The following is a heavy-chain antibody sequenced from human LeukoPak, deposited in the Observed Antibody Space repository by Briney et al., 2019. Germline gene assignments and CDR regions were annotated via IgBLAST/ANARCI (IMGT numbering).Heavy chain of an antibody. J-gene: IGHJ4*02. CDR2: IYPGDSDT. CDR3: ARQIVSVVPAGCFDY. CDR1: GYSFTSFW. Sequence: GESLKISCKGSGYSFTSFWIGWVRQMPGKGLEWMGIIYPGDSDTRYSPSFQGQVTISADKSISTAYLQWSSLKASDTAMYYCARQIVSVVPAGCFDYWGQGTLVTVSS. D-gene: IGHD2-2*01. V-gene: IGHV5-51*01.